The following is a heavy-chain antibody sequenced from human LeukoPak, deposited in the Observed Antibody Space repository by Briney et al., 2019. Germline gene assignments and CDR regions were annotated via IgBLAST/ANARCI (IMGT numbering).Heavy chain of an antibody. Sequence: GGSLRLSWAASGFIFNTYAMSWVRQAPGKGLEWVSTIRGSGESTHYADSVQGRFTISRDNSLYTVYLQMDSLRGDDTAVYYCAKDRISYTTSPGELSHWGQGTLVIVSS. J-gene: IGHJ4*02. V-gene: IGHV3-23*01. CDR2: IRGSGEST. CDR3: AKDRISYTTSPGELSH. CDR1: GFIFNTYA. D-gene: IGHD3-10*01.